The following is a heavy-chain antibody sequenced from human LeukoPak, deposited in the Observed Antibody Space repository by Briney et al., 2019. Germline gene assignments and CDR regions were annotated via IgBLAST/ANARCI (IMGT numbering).Heavy chain of an antibody. CDR3: AREYVVVTAHYFDY. CDR2: IIPIFGTA. CDR1: GGTFSSYA. J-gene: IGHJ4*02. Sequence: ASVKVSCKASGGTFSSYAISWVRQAPGQGLEWMGGIIPIFGTANYAQKFQGRVTITADESTSTAYMELSSLRSEDTAVYYCAREYVVVTAHYFDYWGQETLVTVSS. D-gene: IGHD2-21*02. V-gene: IGHV1-69*13.